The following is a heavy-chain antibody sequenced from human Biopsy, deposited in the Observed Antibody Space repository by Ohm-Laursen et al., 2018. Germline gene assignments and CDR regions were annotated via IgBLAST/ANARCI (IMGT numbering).Heavy chain of an antibody. CDR2: ISNTGDGT. Sequence: SLRLSCAASGFLFSRHAMHWARQAPGKGLEHVSAISNTGDGTYYANSVKGRFTVSRDNSGNRLYLQMDSLRIEDTAIYFCARAGDFGSRGAGDYWGRGTLVTVSS. D-gene: IGHD3-10*01. CDR3: ARAGDFGSRGAGDY. CDR1: GFLFSRHA. V-gene: IGHV3-64*01. J-gene: IGHJ4*02.